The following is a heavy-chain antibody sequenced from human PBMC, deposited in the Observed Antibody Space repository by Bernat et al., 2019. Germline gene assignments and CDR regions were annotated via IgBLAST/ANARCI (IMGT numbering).Heavy chain of an antibody. Sequence: QVQLVQSGAEVKKPGAAVKVSCKASGYTFTSYAMHWVRQAPGQRLEGRGWINAGKGNTKYSQKCQGRVTITRDTSASTAYMELSSLGSEDTAVYYCARDSASCSSTSCPVLAYSYSGLDVWGQGTTVTVSS. J-gene: IGHJ6*02. V-gene: IGHV1-3*01. CDR3: ARDSASCSSTSCPVLAYSYSGLDV. CDR2: INAGKGNT. CDR1: GYTFTSYA. D-gene: IGHD2-2*01.